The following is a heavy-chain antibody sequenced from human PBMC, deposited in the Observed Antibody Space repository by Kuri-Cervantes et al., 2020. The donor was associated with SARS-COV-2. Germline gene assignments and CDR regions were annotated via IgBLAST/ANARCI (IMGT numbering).Heavy chain of an antibody. J-gene: IGHJ4*02. Sequence: GSLRLSCAVYGGSFSGYYWSWIRQPPGKGLEWIGEINHSGSTNYNPSLKSRVTVSVDTSKNQFSLKLSSVTAADTAVYYCARARLPYGSGQGGSMGVQSYYFDYWGQGTLVTVSS. D-gene: IGHD3-10*01. V-gene: IGHV4-34*01. CDR3: ARARLPYGSGQGGSMGVQSYYFDY. CDR2: INHSGST. CDR1: GGSFSGYY.